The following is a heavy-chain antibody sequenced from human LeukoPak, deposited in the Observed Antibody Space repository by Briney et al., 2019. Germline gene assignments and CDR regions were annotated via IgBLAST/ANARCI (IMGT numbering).Heavy chain of an antibody. CDR3: AKSLGPSSSWSNYFDY. D-gene: IGHD6-13*01. J-gene: IGHJ4*02. V-gene: IGHV3-9*01. CDR2: ISWNSGSI. Sequence: GRSLRLSCAASGFTFEDYAMHWVRQAPGKGLEWVSGISWNSGSIGYADSVKGRFTISRDNAKNSLYLQMNSLRAEDTALYYCAKSLGPSSSWSNYFDYWGQGTLVTVSS. CDR1: GFTFEDYA.